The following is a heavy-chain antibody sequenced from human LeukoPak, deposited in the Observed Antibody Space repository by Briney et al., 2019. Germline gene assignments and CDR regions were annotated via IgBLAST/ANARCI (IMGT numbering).Heavy chain of an antibody. CDR1: GFTFSSYG. CDR3: AKGIVVVPAALH. D-gene: IGHD2-2*01. Sequence: GGSLRLSCAASGFTFSSYGMSWVRQAPGKGLEWVATIKQDGSEKYYVDSVKGRFTISRDNAKNSLYLQMNSLRAEDTTVYYCAKGIVVVPAALHWGQGTLVTVSS. J-gene: IGHJ1*01. CDR2: IKQDGSEK. V-gene: IGHV3-7*01.